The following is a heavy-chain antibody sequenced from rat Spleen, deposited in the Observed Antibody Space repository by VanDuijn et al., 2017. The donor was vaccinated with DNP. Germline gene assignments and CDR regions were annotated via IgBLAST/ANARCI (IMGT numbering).Heavy chain of an antibody. CDR3: AGRPPPTRGPFDY. CDR2: ISYDGSST. Sequence: EVQLVESGGGLVQPGRSLILSCTASGFTFSDHNMAWVRQAPNKGLEWVATISYDGSSTYYRDSVKGRFIISRNNAKSTLYLQMDSLRSDDTATYYCAGRPPPTRGPFDYWGQGIMVTVSS. CDR1: GFTFSDHN. V-gene: IGHV5-7*01. J-gene: IGHJ2*01. D-gene: IGHD1-4*01.